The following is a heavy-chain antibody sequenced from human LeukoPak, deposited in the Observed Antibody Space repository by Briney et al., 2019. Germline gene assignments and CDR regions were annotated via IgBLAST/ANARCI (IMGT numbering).Heavy chain of an antibody. CDR2: IKQDGSEK. V-gene: IGHV3-7*03. Sequence: GGSLRLSCAASGFTFSSYWMSWVRQAPGKGLEWVANIKQDGSEKYHVDSVKGRFTISRDNAKNSLYLQMNSLRAEDTAVYYCARIPEVVPAATYYFDYWGQGTLVTVSS. D-gene: IGHD2-2*01. CDR1: GFTFSSYW. J-gene: IGHJ4*02. CDR3: ARIPEVVPAATYYFDY.